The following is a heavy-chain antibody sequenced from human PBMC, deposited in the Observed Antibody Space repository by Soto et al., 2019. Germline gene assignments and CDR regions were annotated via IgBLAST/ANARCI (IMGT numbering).Heavy chain of an antibody. J-gene: IGHJ6*02. CDR1: GYTFTGYY. CDR3: ARDYWSGDRYYYGRDV. V-gene: IGHV1-2*02. Sequence: ASVKVSCKASGYTFTGYYIHWVRQAPGQRLEWMGYINPNSGGPNYAQKFQGRVTMTRDTSISTAYMELSRLRSDDTAVYFCARDYWSGDRYYYGRDVLGQGTTVTFSS. CDR2: INPNSGGP. D-gene: IGHD3-3*01.